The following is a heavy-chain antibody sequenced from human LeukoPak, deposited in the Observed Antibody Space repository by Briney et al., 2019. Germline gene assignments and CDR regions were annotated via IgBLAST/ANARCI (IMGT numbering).Heavy chain of an antibody. D-gene: IGHD3-22*01. CDR2: IYHSGST. CDR1: GGSISSGGYS. V-gene: IGHV4-30-2*01. CDR3: ARDLRYTPKTYYYDSSGYRRGSNSRNYFDY. Sequence: SETLSLTCAVSGGSISSGGYSWSWIRQPPGKGLEWIGYIYHSGSTYYNPSLKSRVTISVDRSKNQFSLKLSSVTAADTAVYYCARDLRYTPKTYYYDSSGYRRGSNSRNYFDYWGQGTLVTVSS. J-gene: IGHJ4*02.